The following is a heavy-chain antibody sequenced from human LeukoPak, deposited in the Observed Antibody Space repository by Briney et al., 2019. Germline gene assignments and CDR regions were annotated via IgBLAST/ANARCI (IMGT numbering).Heavy chain of an antibody. CDR2: ISAYNGNT. CDR1: GYNFTSYG. Sequence: ASVKVSCKASGYNFTSYGISWVRQAPGQGLEWMGWISAYNGNTNYAQKLQGRVTMTTDTSTSTAYMELRSLGSDDTAVYYCARDREGSSGWYNKGDYWGQGTLVTVSS. D-gene: IGHD6-19*01. CDR3: ARDREGSSGWYNKGDY. J-gene: IGHJ4*02. V-gene: IGHV1-18*01.